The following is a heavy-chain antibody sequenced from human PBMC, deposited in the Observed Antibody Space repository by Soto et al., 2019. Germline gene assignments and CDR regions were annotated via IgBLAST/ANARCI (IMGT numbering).Heavy chain of an antibody. CDR1: GGTFSSYA. J-gene: IGHJ6*02. D-gene: IGHD3-3*01. Sequence: SVKVSCKASGGTFSSYAISWVRQAPGQGLEWMGGIIPIFGTANYAQKFQGRVTITADESTSTAYMELSSLRSEDTAVYYCARGLRFLEWLSYGMDVWGQGTTVTVSS. V-gene: IGHV1-69*13. CDR2: IIPIFGTA. CDR3: ARGLRFLEWLSYGMDV.